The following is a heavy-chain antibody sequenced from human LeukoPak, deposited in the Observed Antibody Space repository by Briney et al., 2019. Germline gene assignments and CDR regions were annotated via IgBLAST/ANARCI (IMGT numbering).Heavy chain of an antibody. V-gene: IGHV4-61*02. CDR1: GGSISSGSYY. CDR3: ARAQDGLVPAADYFDY. D-gene: IGHD2-2*01. Sequence: SETLSLTCTVSGGSISSGSYYWSWIRQPAGKGLEWIGRIYTSGSTNYNPSLKSRVTISVDTSKNQFSLKLSSVTAADTAVYYCARAQDGLVPAADYFDYWGQGTLVTVSS. J-gene: IGHJ4*02. CDR2: IYTSGST.